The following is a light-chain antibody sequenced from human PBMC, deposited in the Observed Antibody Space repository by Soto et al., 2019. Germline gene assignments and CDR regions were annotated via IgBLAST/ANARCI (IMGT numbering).Light chain of an antibody. CDR2: GNS. CDR3: QSYDSSLVVV. CDR1: SSNIGAGYD. Sequence: QSVLTQPPSVSGAPGQRVTISCTGSSSNIGAGYDVHWYQQLPGTAPKLLIYGNSNRPSGVPDRFSGSKSGTSASLAITGLQAEYEADYYCQSYDSSLVVVFGGGTKVTVL. J-gene: IGLJ2*01. V-gene: IGLV1-40*01.